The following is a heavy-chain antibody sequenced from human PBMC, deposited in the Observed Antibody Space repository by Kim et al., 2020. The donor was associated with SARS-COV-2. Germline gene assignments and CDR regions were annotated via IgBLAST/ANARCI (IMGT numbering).Heavy chain of an antibody. CDR3: ARDNIKYYYDSSGYYTDAFDI. CDR1: GFTFSSYS. V-gene: IGHV3-48*02. CDR2: ISSSSSTI. J-gene: IGHJ3*02. D-gene: IGHD3-22*01. Sequence: GGSLRLSCAASGFTFSSYSMNWVRQAPGKGLEWVSYISSSSSTIYYADSVKGRFTISRDNAKNSLYLQMNSLRDEDTAVYYCARDNIKYYYDSSGYYTDAFDIWGQGTMVTVSS.